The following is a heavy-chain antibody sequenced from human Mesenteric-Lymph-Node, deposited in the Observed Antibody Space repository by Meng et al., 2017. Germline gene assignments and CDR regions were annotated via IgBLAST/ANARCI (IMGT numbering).Heavy chain of an antibody. Sequence: SVKVSCKASGGTFSSYAISWVRQAPGQGLEWMGGIIPIFGTANYAQKFQGRVTTTADESTSTAYMELSSLRSEDTAVYYCARDAAHSSGWPGWFDPWGQGTLVTVSS. CDR2: IIPIFGTA. D-gene: IGHD6-19*01. V-gene: IGHV1-69*13. CDR1: GGTFSSYA. CDR3: ARDAAHSSGWPGWFDP. J-gene: IGHJ5*02.